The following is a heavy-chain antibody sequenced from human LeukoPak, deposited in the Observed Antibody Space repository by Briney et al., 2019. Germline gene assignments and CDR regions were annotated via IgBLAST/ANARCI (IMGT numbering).Heavy chain of an antibody. D-gene: IGHD6-19*01. CDR1: GFTVSSNY. CDR3: ARIHSSGWYTPTFDY. CDR2: ISSSSSTI. Sequence: PGGSLRLSCAASGFTVSSNYMSWVRQAPGKGREWVSYISSSSSTIYYADCVKGRFTISRDNAKNSLFLQMNSLRDDDTAVYYCARIHSSGWYTPTFDYWGQGTLVTVSS. V-gene: IGHV3-48*02. J-gene: IGHJ4*02.